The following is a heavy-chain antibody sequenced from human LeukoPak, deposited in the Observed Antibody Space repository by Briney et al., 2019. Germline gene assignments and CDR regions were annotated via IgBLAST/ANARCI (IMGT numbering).Heavy chain of an antibody. Sequence: GGSLRLSCAASGFIFSSYWMSWVRQAPGKGLGWVANIKTDGSEKYYVDSVKGRFTISRDNANNSLYLQMNSLRAEDTAVYYCLRYCSGGVCPGWFDPWGQGTLVTVSS. CDR2: IKTDGSEK. CDR1: GFIFSSYW. J-gene: IGHJ5*02. D-gene: IGHD2-8*02. V-gene: IGHV3-7*01. CDR3: LRYCSGGVCPGWFDP.